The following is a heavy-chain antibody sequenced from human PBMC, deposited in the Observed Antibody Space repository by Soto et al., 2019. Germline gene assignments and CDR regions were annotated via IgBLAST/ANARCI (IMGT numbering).Heavy chain of an antibody. J-gene: IGHJ6*02. V-gene: IGHV4-30-2*01. CDR2: IYDSGST. D-gene: IGHD6-6*01. CDR3: ARGGSSYYDYGMDV. CDR1: GDSISRGGYS. Sequence: PSETLSLTCAVSGDSISRGGYSWTWIRQPPGKALEWIGNIYDSGSTSYNPSLKSRVTISVDTSKNQFSLRLTSVTAADTAVYFCARGGSSYYDYGMDVWGQGTTVTVSS.